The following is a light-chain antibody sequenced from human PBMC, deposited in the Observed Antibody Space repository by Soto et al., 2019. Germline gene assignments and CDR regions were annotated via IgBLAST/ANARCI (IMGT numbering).Light chain of an antibody. J-gene: IGLJ1*01. Sequence: QSVLTQPDSVSGSPGQSITISCTGTVGLVSWYQQHPGKVPKLIIYDDTKRPSGVSSRFSGSKSGNTASLTISGLQTEDEADYYCCLYVGGRTYLFGTGTKVTVL. CDR1: VGL. CDR3: CLYVGGRTYL. V-gene: IGLV2-23*01. CDR2: DDT.